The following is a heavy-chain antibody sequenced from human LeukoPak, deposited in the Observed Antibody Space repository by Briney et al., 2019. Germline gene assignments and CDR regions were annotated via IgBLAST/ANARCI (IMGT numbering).Heavy chain of an antibody. D-gene: IGHD2-2*01. CDR3: ARDQPYCSSTSCSYYFDY. CDR2: IYTSGST. J-gene: IGHJ4*02. CDR1: GGSISSYY. Sequence: PSETLSLTCTVSGGSISSYYWSWIRQPAGKGLEWIGRIYTSGSTNYNPSLKSRVTMSVDTSKNQFSLKLSSVTAADTAVYYCARDQPYCSSTSCSYYFDYWGQGTLVTVSS. V-gene: IGHV4-4*07.